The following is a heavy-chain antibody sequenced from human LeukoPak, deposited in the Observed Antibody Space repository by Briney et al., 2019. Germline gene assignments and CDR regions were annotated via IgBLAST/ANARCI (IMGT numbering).Heavy chain of an antibody. Sequence: SQTLSLTCTVSGGSISSGDYYWSWIRQPPGKGLEWIGYIYYSGSTYYNPSLKSRVTISVDTSKNQFSLKLSSVTAAETAVYYCARFCIVGATMYYFDYWGQGTLVTVSS. V-gene: IGHV4-30-4*08. CDR2: IYYSGST. J-gene: IGHJ4*02. CDR3: ARFCIVGATMYYFDY. CDR1: GGSISSGDYY. D-gene: IGHD1-26*01.